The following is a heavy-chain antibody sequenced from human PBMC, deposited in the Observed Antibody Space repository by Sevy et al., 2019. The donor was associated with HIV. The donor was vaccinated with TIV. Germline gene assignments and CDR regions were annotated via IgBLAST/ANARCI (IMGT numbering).Heavy chain of an antibody. CDR3: ARAVGFTRGAFDI. V-gene: IGHV4-30-4*01. CDR1: GDSITTNDYF. D-gene: IGHD3-10*01. CDR2: LYYSGST. J-gene: IGHJ3*02. Sequence: SETLSLTCTISGDSITTNDYFWTWIRQSPGKGLEWIGYLYYSGSTAYNPSLKSRVSTSTDTTKSHFSLNLNSVTGADTAIYYCARAVGFTRGAFDIWGQGITVTVSS.